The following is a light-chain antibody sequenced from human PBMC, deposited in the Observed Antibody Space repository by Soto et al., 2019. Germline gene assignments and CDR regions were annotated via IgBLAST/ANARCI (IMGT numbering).Light chain of an antibody. Sequence: DIQMTQSPSSVSASVGDRVTITCRASQGLGVWLGWYQQKPGKAPQLLIFGASGLQTGVPARFSGSGSGTEFTLTINSLQPDDFATYYCQQYSVYWTFGQGTKVEIK. CDR3: QQYSVYWT. CDR2: GAS. CDR1: QGLGVW. J-gene: IGKJ1*01. V-gene: IGKV1-12*01.